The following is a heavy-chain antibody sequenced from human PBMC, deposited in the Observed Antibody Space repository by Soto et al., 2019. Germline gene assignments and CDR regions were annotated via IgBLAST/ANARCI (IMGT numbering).Heavy chain of an antibody. V-gene: IGHV4-39*07. CDR1: GESISSSSYY. Sequence: SETLSLTCIVSGESISSSSYYWGWIRQPPGKGLEWIGSIYYSGRTYYNPSFKSRVTISIDTSKNQFSLKLSSVTAADTAVYYCAREFGWFDPWGQGTLVTVSS. D-gene: IGHD3-10*01. CDR2: IYYSGRT. CDR3: AREFGWFDP. J-gene: IGHJ5*02.